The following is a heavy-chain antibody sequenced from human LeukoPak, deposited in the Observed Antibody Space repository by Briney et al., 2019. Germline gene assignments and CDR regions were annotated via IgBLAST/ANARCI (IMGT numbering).Heavy chain of an antibody. J-gene: IGHJ4*02. V-gene: IGHV3-74*01. CDR1: GFTFSSYW. D-gene: IGHD3-10*01. Sequence: GGSLRLSCAASGFTFSSYWMHWVRHAPGKGLVWVSRINSDGSSTTYADSVKGRFTISRDNAKNALYLQMNGLRAEDTAVYYCAKDLHYGSADYWGQGTLVTVSS. CDR3: AKDLHYGSADY. CDR2: INSDGSST.